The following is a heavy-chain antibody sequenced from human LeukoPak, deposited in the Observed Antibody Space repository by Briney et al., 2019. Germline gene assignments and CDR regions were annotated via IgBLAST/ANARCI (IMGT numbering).Heavy chain of an antibody. V-gene: IGHV3-30*18. CDR3: AKGPLRGTAAAIDY. CDR2: ISYDGRNK. D-gene: IGHD2-2*01. Sequence: GSLSLSCAASGFTFNNYGMHWVRQAPGKGLEWVAVISYDGRNKHYPDSVKGRFTISRDISTDTLWLQMDSLRTEDTAVYYCAKGPLRGTAAAIDYWGQGTLVTVSS. CDR1: GFTFNNYG. J-gene: IGHJ4*02.